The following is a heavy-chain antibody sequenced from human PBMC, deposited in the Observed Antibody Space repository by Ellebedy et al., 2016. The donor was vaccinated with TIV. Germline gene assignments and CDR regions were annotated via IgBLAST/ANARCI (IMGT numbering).Heavy chain of an antibody. CDR1: GFAFSSYA. CDR3: ARGGSDSDY. Sequence: GESLKISCAASGFAFSSYAMSWVRQAPGKGLEWVSAISGSGDSPHYADSVKGRFTISRDNAKNSLYLQMNSLRVEDMAVYYCARGGSDSDYWGQGTLVTVSS. J-gene: IGHJ4*02. CDR2: ISGSGDSP. V-gene: IGHV3-23*01.